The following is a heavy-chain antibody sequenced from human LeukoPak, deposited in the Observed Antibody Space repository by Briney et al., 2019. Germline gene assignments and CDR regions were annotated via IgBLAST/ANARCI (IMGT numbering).Heavy chain of an antibody. Sequence: SEGSLRLSCAASGFTFSSYSMNWVRQAPGKGLEWVSSISSSSSYIYYADSVKGRFTISRDNAKNSLYLQMNSLRAEDTAVYYCARADYGDRQGYNWFDPWGQGTLVTVSS. J-gene: IGHJ5*02. CDR3: ARADYGDRQGYNWFDP. V-gene: IGHV3-21*01. CDR1: GFTFSSYS. D-gene: IGHD4-17*01. CDR2: ISSSSSYI.